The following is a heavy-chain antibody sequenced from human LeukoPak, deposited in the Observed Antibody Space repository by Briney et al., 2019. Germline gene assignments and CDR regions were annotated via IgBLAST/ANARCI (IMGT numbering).Heavy chain of an antibody. CDR3: ARQSVLRFLEWSIDN. CDR1: GGSISSGSYY. J-gene: IGHJ4*02. Sequence: PSETLSLTCTVSGGSISSGSYYWSWIRQPAGKGLEWIGRIYTSGSTNYNPSLKSRVTISVDTSKNQFSLKLSSVTAADTAVYYCARQSVLRFLEWSIDNWGPGTLVTVSS. V-gene: IGHV4-61*02. D-gene: IGHD3-3*01. CDR2: IYTSGST.